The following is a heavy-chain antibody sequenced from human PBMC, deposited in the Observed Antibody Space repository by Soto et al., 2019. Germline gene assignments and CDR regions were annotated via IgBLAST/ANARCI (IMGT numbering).Heavy chain of an antibody. V-gene: IGHV3-11*04. CDR2: ISSSGSTI. CDR1: GFTFSDYY. J-gene: IGHJ4*02. CDR3: AKGGGSARDFDY. Sequence: PGGSLRLSCAASGFTFSDYYMSWIRQAPGKGLEWVSYISSSGSTIYYADSLKGRFTISRDNSKKMVYLQMTSLGPEDTAVYYCAKGGGSARDFDYWGQGALVTVSS. D-gene: IGHD1-26*01.